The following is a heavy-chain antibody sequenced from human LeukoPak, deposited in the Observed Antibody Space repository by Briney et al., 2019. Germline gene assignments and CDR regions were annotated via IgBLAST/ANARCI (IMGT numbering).Heavy chain of an antibody. CDR1: GYTSTGYY. D-gene: IGHD6-19*01. J-gene: IGHJ4*02. Sequence: ASVKVSCKTSGYTSTGYYIHWVRQAPGQGLEWMGWISPDNGDTNYAQKFQGRVTMTRDTSISTAYMELSRLKYDDTAVYYCSRRMAVAATFDYWGQGTLVTVSS. CDR2: ISPDNGDT. CDR3: SRRMAVAATFDY. V-gene: IGHV1-2*02.